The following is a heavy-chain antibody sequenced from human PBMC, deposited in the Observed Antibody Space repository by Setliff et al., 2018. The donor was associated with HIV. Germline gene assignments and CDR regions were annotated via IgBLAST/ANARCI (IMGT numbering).Heavy chain of an antibody. J-gene: IGHJ6*04. Sequence: GESLKISCAASGFTFDEYGMSWVRQAPGKGLEWVSGINWNGGSTGYADSVKGRFTISRDNAKNSLYLQMNSLRAEDTALYYCARDIPFGDLLMLQAYMDVWGKGTTVTVSS. CDR2: INWNGGST. CDR1: GFTFDEYG. V-gene: IGHV3-20*04. CDR3: ARDIPFGDLLMLQAYMDV. D-gene: IGHD3-10*01.